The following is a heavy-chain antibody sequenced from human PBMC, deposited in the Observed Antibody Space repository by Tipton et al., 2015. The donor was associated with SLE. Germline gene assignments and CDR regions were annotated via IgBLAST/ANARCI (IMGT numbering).Heavy chain of an antibody. D-gene: IGHD1-1*01. V-gene: IGHV4-39*01. CDR1: GGSIYTNNYY. Sequence: TLSLTCSVSGGSIYTNNYYWGWIRQPPGKGLEWIGCMFFSGGTYYNPSFKSRVTISIDTSKNQFSLQLGSVTAADTAVYYCARVAPTEVFDYWGQGTLVTVSS. CDR3: ARVAPTEVFDY. J-gene: IGHJ4*02. CDR2: MFFSGGT.